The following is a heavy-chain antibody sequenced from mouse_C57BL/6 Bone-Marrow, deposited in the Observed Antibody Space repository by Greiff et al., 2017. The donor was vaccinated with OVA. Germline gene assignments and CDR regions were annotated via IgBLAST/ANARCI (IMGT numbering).Heavy chain of an antibody. D-gene: IGHD1-2*01. CDR2: LYPGDGDT. J-gene: IGHJ3*01. V-gene: IGHV1-82*01. CDR3: ARSGILRPSWFAY. Sequence: QVQLQQSGPELVKPGASVKISCKASGYAFSSSWMNWVKQRPGKGLEWIGRLYPGDGDTNYNGKFKGKATLTADKSSSTAYMQLSSLTSEDSAVYFCARSGILRPSWFAYWGQGALVTVSA. CDR1: GYAFSSSW.